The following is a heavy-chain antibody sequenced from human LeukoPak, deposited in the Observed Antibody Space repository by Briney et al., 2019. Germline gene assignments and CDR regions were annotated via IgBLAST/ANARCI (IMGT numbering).Heavy chain of an antibody. D-gene: IGHD1-1*01. CDR2: INPSGGGT. J-gene: IGHJ6*02. V-gene: IGHV1-46*01. Sequence: ASVKVSCKASGYTFTNYYMHWVRQAPGQGLEWMGMINPSGGGTSFAQTFQGTVTMTRDTSTTTVYVEMSSLRSEDTAVYYCARGESNFYGTDVWGQGTAIIVSS. CDR3: ARGESNFYGTDV. CDR1: GYTFTNYY.